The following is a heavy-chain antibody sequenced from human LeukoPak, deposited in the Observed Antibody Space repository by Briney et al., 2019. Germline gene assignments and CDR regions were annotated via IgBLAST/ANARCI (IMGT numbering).Heavy chain of an antibody. CDR3: ARALSWTTESYYYMDV. D-gene: IGHD3/OR15-3a*01. CDR1: GYTFTSYD. Sequence: ASVKVSCKASGYTFTSYDMNWVRQATGQGLEWMGWMNPNSGNTGYAQNFQGRVTMTMTTSITTAYMELSSLGSEDTAVYYCARALSWTTESYYYMDVWGKGTTVTVSS. CDR2: MNPNSGNT. V-gene: IGHV1-8*01. J-gene: IGHJ6*03.